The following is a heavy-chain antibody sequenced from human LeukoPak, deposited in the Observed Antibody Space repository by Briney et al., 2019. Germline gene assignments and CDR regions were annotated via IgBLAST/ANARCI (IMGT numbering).Heavy chain of an antibody. CDR1: GYTFTSYW. CDR3: ATTPMLTEGLAY. V-gene: IGHV5-51*01. D-gene: IGHD5-18*01. CDR2: IYPGDSDT. J-gene: IGHJ4*02. Sequence: GESLKISCKGSGYTFTSYWIAWVRQMPGKGLEWMGVIYPGDSDTRYSPSFQGHVTISADRSLSAAYLQWSSLMASGTAMYFCATTPMLTEGLAYWGQGTLVTVSS.